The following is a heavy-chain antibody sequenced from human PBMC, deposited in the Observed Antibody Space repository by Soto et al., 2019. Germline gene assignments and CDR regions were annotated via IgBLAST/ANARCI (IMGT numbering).Heavy chain of an antibody. CDR1: GGAISGRNHY. CDR2: ISDSGSA. CDR3: ARVKTICSSTSCYESGWLDP. V-gene: IGHV4-39*01. Sequence: SVPLSLTCTVSGGAISGRNHYWACHRQPPGKGLEWVGSISDSGSAYYNPSLKSRVSISVDTSKNQFSLTLSSVSVADTAVYYCARVKTICSSTSCYESGWLDPWGQGTLVTVSS. J-gene: IGHJ5*02. D-gene: IGHD2-2*01.